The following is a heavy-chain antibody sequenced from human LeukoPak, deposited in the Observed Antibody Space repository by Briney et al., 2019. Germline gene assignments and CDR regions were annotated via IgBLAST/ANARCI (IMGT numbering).Heavy chain of an antibody. Sequence: GGSLRLSCAASGFTFSSYGMHWVRQASGKGLEWVGRIRSKANSYATAYAASVKGRFAISRDDSKNTAYLQMNSLKTEDTAVYYCTRQAGPGHGMQQLVDYWGQGTLVTVSS. CDR1: GFTFSSYG. CDR2: IRSKANSYAT. V-gene: IGHV3-73*01. J-gene: IGHJ4*02. CDR3: TRQAGPGHGMQQLVDY. D-gene: IGHD6-13*01.